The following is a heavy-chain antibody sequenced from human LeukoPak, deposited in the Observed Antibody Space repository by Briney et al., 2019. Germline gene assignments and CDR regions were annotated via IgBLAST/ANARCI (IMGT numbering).Heavy chain of an antibody. CDR1: GFTFTHYA. D-gene: IGHD1-26*01. J-gene: IGHJ1*01. V-gene: IGHV3-11*01. CDR2: ISASGSTI. Sequence: GGSLRLSCIASGFTFTHYAMTWVRQAPGKGLEWVSDISASGSTIHYADSVKGRFTVSRDNAKNSLYLQMNSLRAEDTAVYYCARDTVYSWSEYFQYWGQGTLVTVSS. CDR3: ARDTVYSWSEYFQY.